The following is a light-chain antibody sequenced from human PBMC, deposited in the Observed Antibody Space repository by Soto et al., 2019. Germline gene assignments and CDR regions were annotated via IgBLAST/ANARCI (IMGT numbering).Light chain of an antibody. CDR2: GTS. CDR3: QHYNNWPIT. V-gene: IGKV3-15*01. Sequence: MPQSPASLSVSPGESVPLSCRASQSVASNLAWYQQKPGQAPRLLIYGTSTRATGVPARFSGSGSGTDFTLTISSLQAADFAVYHCQHYNNWPITFGQGTRLEI. J-gene: IGKJ5*01. CDR1: QSVASN.